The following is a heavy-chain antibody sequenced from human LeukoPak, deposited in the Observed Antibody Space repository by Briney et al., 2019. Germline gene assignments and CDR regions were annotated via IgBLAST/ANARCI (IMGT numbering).Heavy chain of an antibody. J-gene: IGHJ6*04. CDR2: ISSGSTI. D-gene: IGHD3-10*02. CDR1: GFTFSDYY. Sequence: GGSLRLSCAASGFTFSDYYMSWIRQAPGKGLEWVSYISSGSTIYYADSVKGRFTISRDNAKNSLYLQMNSLRAEDTAVYYCAELGITMIGGVWGKGTTVTISS. V-gene: IGHV3-69-1*02. CDR3: AELGITMIGGV.